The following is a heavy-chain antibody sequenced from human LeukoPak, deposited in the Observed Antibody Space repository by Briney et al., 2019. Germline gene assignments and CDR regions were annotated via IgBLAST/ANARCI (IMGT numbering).Heavy chain of an antibody. J-gene: IGHJ4*02. D-gene: IGHD5-18*01. CDR3: ARSLTWIQLCLGFDY. CDR2: ISYDGSNK. Sequence: GGSERLSCAASGFTFTSYAMHWVRQAPGKGLEWVAVISYDGSNKYYADSVKGRFTISRDNSKNTLYQQMNSLRAEDTAVYYCARSLTWIQLCLGFDYWGQGALVTDSS. V-gene: IGHV3-30*03. CDR1: GFTFTSYA.